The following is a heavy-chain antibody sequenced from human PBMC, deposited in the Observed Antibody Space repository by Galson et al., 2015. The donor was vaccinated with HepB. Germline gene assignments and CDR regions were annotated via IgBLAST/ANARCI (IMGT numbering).Heavy chain of an antibody. CDR3: AKDNFPMITFGGVIVYYYYGMDV. D-gene: IGHD3-16*02. CDR2: ISYDGSNK. V-gene: IGHV3-30*18. CDR1: GFTFSSYG. Sequence: SLRLSCAASGFTFSSYGMHWVRQAPGKGLEWVAVISYDGSNKYYADSVKGRFTISRDNSKNTLYLQMNSLRAEDTAVYYCAKDNFPMITFGGVIVYYYYGMDVWGQGTTVTVSS. J-gene: IGHJ6*02.